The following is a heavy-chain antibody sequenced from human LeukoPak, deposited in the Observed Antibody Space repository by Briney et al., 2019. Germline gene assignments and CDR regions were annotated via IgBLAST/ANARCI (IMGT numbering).Heavy chain of an antibody. D-gene: IGHD6-19*01. J-gene: IGHJ4*02. CDR2: INPSGGST. CDR1: GYTFTSYY. Sequence: ASVKVSCKASGYTFTSYYMHWVRQAPGQGLEWMGIINPSGGSTSYAQKFQGRVTMTRDMSTSTVYMELRRLRSDDTAVYYCARDHVGTVAGYFDYWGQGTLVTVSS. CDR3: ARDHVGTVAGYFDY. V-gene: IGHV1-46*01.